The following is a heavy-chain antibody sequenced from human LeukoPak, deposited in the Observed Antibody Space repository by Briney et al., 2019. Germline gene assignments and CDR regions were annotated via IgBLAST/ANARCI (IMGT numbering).Heavy chain of an antibody. V-gene: IGHV4-38-2*02. Sequence: PSETLSLTCTVSGYSISSGYYWGWIRQPPRKGLEWIGSIYHSGSTYYNPSLKSRVTISVDTSKNQFSLKLSSVTAADTAVYYCARAPRQLWFGESDYYYYMDVWGKGTTVTVSS. D-gene: IGHD3-10*01. J-gene: IGHJ6*03. CDR3: ARAPRQLWFGESDYYYYMDV. CDR2: IYHSGST. CDR1: GYSISSGYY.